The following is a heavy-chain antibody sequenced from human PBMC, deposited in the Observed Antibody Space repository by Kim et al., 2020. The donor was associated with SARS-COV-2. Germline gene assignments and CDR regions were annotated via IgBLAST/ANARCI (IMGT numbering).Heavy chain of an antibody. D-gene: IGHD3-10*01. Sequence: GGSLRLSCAASGFTFSSYWMHWVRQAPGKGLVWVSRINSDGSSTSYADSVKGRFTISRDNAKNTLYLQMNSLRAEDTAVYYCAREVNALLWFGELSYFDLWGRGTLVTVSS. V-gene: IGHV3-74*01. CDR1: GFTFSSYW. J-gene: IGHJ2*01. CDR2: INSDGSST. CDR3: AREVNALLWFGELSYFDL.